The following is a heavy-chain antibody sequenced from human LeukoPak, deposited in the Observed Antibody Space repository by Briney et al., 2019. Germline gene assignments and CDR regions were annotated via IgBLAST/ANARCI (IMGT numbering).Heavy chain of an antibody. CDR2: IKQDGSEK. CDR1: GFTFSDFA. J-gene: IGHJ6*03. Sequence: GGSLRLSCTASGFTFSDFAVSWVRQAPGKGLEWVANIKQDGSEKYYVDSVKGRFTISRDNAKNSLYLQMNSLRAEDTAVYYCARERVVPAARADYYYYYMDVWGKGTTVTVSS. CDR3: ARERVVPAARADYYYYYMDV. V-gene: IGHV3-7*01. D-gene: IGHD2-2*01.